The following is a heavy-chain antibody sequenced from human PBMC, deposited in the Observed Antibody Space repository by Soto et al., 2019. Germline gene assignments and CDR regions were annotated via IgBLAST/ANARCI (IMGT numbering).Heavy chain of an antibody. J-gene: IGHJ6*02. D-gene: IGHD5-18*01. CDR3: AXEDTAMRLYYYYYGMDV. V-gene: IGHV1-18*04. Sequence: ASVKVSCKASGYTFTSYGISWVRQAPGQGLEWMGWISAYNGNTNYAQKLQGRVTMTTDTSTSTAYMELRSLRSDDTAVYYCAXEDTAMRLYYYYYGMDVWGQGTTVTVSS. CDR2: ISAYNGNT. CDR1: GYTFTSYG.